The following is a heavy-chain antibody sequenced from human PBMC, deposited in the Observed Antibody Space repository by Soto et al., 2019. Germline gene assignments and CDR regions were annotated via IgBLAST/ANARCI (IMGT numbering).Heavy chain of an antibody. CDR1: GFTFSSYA. CDR2: ISGSGGST. J-gene: IGHJ5*02. CDR3: VKANVLLWFGEPRIWFDP. Sequence: GGSLRLSCAASGFTFSSYAMSWVRQAPGKGLEWVSAISGSGGSTYYADSVKGRFTISRDNSKNTLYLQMNSLRAEDRAVYYCVKANVLLWFGEPRIWFDPWGQGTLVTVSS. D-gene: IGHD3-10*01. V-gene: IGHV3-23*01.